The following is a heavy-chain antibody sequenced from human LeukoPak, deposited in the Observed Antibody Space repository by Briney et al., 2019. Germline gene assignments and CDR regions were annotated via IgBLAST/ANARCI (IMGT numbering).Heavy chain of an antibody. D-gene: IGHD1-26*01. CDR3: ERDLSGSPRHFDY. J-gene: IGHJ4*02. V-gene: IGHV3-21*01. Sequence: PGGSLRLSCAASGFSFSSYSMNWVRQAPGKGLEWVSSISSSSSYIYYADSVKGRFTISRDNAKNSLYLQMNSLRAEDTAVYYCERDLSGSPRHFDYWGQGTLVTVSS. CDR1: GFSFSSYS. CDR2: ISSSSSYI.